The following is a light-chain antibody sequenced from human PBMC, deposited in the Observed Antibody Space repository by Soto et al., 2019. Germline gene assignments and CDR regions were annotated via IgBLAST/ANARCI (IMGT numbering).Light chain of an antibody. Sequence: EIVLTQSPATLSLSPGERATLSCRASQSVSNYLVWYQQKPGQAPRLLIYDASKRATGIPDRFSGSGSGTDFALTISRLEPDDFAVYFCQQRISWPRAFGGGTKVEIK. CDR2: DAS. V-gene: IGKV3-11*01. CDR1: QSVSNY. J-gene: IGKJ4*01. CDR3: QQRISWPRA.